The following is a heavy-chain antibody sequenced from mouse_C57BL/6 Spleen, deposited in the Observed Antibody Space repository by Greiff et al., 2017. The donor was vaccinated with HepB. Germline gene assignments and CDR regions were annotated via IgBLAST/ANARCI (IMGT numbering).Heavy chain of an antibody. CDR2: IDPNSGGT. Sequence: VQLQQPGAELVKPGASVKLSCKASGYTFTSYWMHWVKQRPGRGLEWIGRIDPNSGGTKYNEKFKSKATLTVDKPSSTAYMQLSSLTSEDSAVYYCARFITTVVSPFYYAMDYWGQGTSVTVSS. V-gene: IGHV1-72*01. CDR1: GYTFTSYW. D-gene: IGHD1-1*01. CDR3: ARFITTVVSPFYYAMDY. J-gene: IGHJ4*01.